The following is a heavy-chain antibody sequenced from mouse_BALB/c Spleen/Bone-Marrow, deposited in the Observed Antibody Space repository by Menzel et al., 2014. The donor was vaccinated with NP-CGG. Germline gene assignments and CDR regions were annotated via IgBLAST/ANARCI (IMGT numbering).Heavy chain of an antibody. V-gene: IGHV1-74*01. CDR1: GYTFTSYW. CDR2: IDPYDSET. J-gene: IGHJ2*01. D-gene: IGHD3-3*01. CDR3: ARSWGRGLFDY. Sequence: VQVVESGPELMKPGASVKMSCKASGYTFTSYWMNWVKQRPEQGLEWIGRIDPYDSETHYNQKFKGKATLTVDESSSTAYMQLSSLTSEDSAVYYCARSWGRGLFDYWGQGTTLTVSS.